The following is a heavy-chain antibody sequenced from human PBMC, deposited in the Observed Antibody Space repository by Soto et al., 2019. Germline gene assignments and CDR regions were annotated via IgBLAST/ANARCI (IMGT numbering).Heavy chain of an antibody. Sequence: PGGSLRLSCAASGFTVSNNFMSWVRQAPGKGLEWVSYISSSSSTIYYADSVKGRFTISRDNAKNSLYLQMDSLRDEDTAVYYCAREGLQYNWFDPWGQGTLVTVSS. D-gene: IGHD4-4*01. CDR2: ISSSSSTI. CDR1: GFTVSNNF. J-gene: IGHJ5*02. V-gene: IGHV3-48*02. CDR3: AREGLQYNWFDP.